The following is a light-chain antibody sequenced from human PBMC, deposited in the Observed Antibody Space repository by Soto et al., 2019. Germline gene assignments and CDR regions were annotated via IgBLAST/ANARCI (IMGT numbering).Light chain of an antibody. CDR3: QQSYSAPPYT. CDR2: AAS. V-gene: IGKV1-39*01. J-gene: IGKJ2*01. Sequence: DIQMTQSPSSLSASVGDRVTITCRASQSSGSYWNWYQQKPGKAPKLLIYAASSLQSGVPSRFSGSGAGTDFSLTISGLQPEDWATYYCQQSYSAPPYTFGQGTELEI. CDR1: QSSGSY.